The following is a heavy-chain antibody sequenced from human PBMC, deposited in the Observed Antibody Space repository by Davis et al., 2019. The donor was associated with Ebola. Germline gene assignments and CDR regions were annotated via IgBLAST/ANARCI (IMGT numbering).Heavy chain of an antibody. J-gene: IGHJ4*02. CDR3: ARANYDFWSGYYDGGDYYFDY. D-gene: IGHD3-3*01. V-gene: IGHV1-2*04. CDR2: INPNSGGT. Sequence: ASVKVSCKASGYTFTGYYMHWVRQAPGQGLEWMGWINPNSGGTNYAQKFQGWVTMTRDTSISTAYMELSRLRSDDTAVYYCARANYDFWSGYYDGGDYYFDYWGQGTLVTVSS. CDR1: GYTFTGYY.